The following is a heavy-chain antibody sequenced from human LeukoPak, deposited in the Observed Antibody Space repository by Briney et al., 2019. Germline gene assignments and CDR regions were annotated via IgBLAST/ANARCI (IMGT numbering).Heavy chain of an antibody. Sequence: GRSLRLSCAASGFIVSSNHMSWVRQAPGKWLEWVSAIGGSGGSTYYADSVKGRFTISRDNSKNTLYLQMNSLRAEDTAVYYCAKTAAGIAAAGQDYWGQGTLVTVSS. D-gene: IGHD6-13*01. CDR2: IGGSGGST. V-gene: IGHV3-23*01. J-gene: IGHJ4*02. CDR1: GFIVSSNH. CDR3: AKTAAGIAAAGQDY.